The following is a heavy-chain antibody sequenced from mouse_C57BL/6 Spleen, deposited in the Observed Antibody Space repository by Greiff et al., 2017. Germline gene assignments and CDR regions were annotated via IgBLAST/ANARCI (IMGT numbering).Heavy chain of an antibody. J-gene: IGHJ2*01. CDR1: GFTFSDYG. Sequence: EVKLVESGGGLVQPGGSLKLSCAASGFTFSDYGMAWVRQAPRTGPEWVAFISNLAYSIYYADTVTGRFTISRENAKNTLYLEMSSLRSEDTAMYYCARLGLRREYYFDYWGQGTTLTVSS. CDR3: ARLGLRREYYFDY. V-gene: IGHV5-15*01. CDR2: ISNLAYSI. D-gene: IGHD2-4*01.